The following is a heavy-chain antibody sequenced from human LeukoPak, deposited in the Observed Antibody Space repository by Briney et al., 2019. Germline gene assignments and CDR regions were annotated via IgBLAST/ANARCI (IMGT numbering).Heavy chain of an antibody. CDR1: GFTFNTYA. CDR3: ARDRCGDICFYGLDV. CDR2: VSGSGSNT. D-gene: IGHD2-21*01. J-gene: IGHJ6*02. Sequence: GPSLRLSCAASGFTFNTYAMSWVRHGAGEGLEWVSGVSGSGSNTYYADSVKGRFTISRDNSKNTLYLEMSSLRAEDTAVYYCARDRCGDICFYGLDVWGQGTTVSVSS. V-gene: IGHV3-23*01.